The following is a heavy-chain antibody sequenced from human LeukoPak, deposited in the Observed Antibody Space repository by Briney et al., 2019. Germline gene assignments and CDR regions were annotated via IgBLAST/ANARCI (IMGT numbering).Heavy chain of an antibody. CDR2: IYYSGST. CDR3: ARDVTAGGGYYFDY. Sequence: PSQTLCLTCTVSGGSISSGGYYWSWIRQHPGKGLEWIGYIYYSGSTYYSPSLKSRVTISVDTSKNQFSLKLSSVTAADTAVYYCARDVTAGGGYYFDYWGQGTLVTVSS. J-gene: IGHJ4*02. CDR1: GGSISSGGYY. V-gene: IGHV4-31*03. D-gene: IGHD5-18*01.